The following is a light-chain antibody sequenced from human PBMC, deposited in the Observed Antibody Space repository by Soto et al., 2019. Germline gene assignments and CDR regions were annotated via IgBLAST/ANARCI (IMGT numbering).Light chain of an antibody. CDR2: XXX. J-gene: IGLJ2*01. Sequence: QSVLTQPPSVSGAPGQRVTISCTGSSSNIGAGYDVHWYQQLPGTAPKLLIYXXXNRXXXXXXXXXGSKSGTSASLAITGXXXXXXXXXYCQSYDSSLSVLFGGGTKLTVL. CDR3: QSYDSSLSVL. V-gene: IGLV1-40*01. CDR1: SSNIGAGYD.